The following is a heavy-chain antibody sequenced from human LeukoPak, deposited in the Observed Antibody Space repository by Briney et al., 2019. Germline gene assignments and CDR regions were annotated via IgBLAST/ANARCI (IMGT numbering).Heavy chain of an antibody. CDR1: GITFSSYG. CDR3: ARESRDAFDI. Sequence: GGSLTLSCAASGITFSSYGMHWVRQAPGRGLEWVAVIWYDGSDKYYVDSVKGRFTISRDNSKNTLYLQMNSLRAEDTAFYYCARESRDAFDIWGQGTMVTVSS. V-gene: IGHV3-33*01. CDR2: IWYDGSDK. J-gene: IGHJ3*02.